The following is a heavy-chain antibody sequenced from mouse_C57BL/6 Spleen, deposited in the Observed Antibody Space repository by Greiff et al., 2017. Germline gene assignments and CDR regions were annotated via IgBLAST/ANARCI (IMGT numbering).Heavy chain of an antibody. D-gene: IGHD3-3*01. V-gene: IGHV5-4*03. CDR2: ISDGGSYT. J-gene: IGHJ4*01. Sequence: EVNVVESGGGLVKPGGSLKLSCAASGFTFSSYAMSWVRQTPEKRLEWVATISDGGSYTYYPDNVKGRFTISRDNAKNNLYLQMSHLKSEDTAMYYCARGTYAMDYWGQGTSVTVSS. CDR1: GFTFSSYA. CDR3: ARGTYAMDY.